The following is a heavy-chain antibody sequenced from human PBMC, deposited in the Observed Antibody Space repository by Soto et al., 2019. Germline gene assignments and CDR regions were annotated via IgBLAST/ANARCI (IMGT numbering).Heavy chain of an antibody. V-gene: IGHV1-69*13. Sequence: ASLNVSCNASGGTFSSYAISWVRQAPGQGLEWMGGIIPIFGTANYAQKFQGRVTITADESTSTAYMELSSLRSEDTAVYYCARESRERQWLTFDYWGQGTLVTVSS. J-gene: IGHJ4*02. D-gene: IGHD6-19*01. CDR3: ARESRERQWLTFDY. CDR2: IIPIFGTA. CDR1: GGTFSSYA.